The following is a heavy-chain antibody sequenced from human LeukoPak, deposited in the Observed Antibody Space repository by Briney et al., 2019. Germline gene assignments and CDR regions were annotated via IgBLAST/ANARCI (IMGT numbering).Heavy chain of an antibody. CDR1: GGSFSGYY. CDR2: INHNGST. Sequence: SETLSLTCGVSGGSFSGYYWNWIRQAPGKGLEWIGEINHNGSTSSNPSLKSRVTISVDTSRSRFSLKLNPATAADTAVYYCARGFLGLNGGVWGQGTTVTVSS. D-gene: IGHD1-26*01. CDR3: ARGFLGLNGGV. J-gene: IGHJ6*02. V-gene: IGHV4-34*01.